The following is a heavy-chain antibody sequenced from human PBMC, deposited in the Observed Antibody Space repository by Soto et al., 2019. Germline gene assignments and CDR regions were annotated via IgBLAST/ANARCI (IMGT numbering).Heavy chain of an antibody. CDR1: GFIFSNYA. J-gene: IGHJ3*01. CDR2: ISIGSGSI. D-gene: IGHD2-15*01. Sequence: GGSLRLSCAASGFIFSNYAMSWVRQAPGKGLEWVSYISIGSGSIFYADSVKGRFTISRDDARNSLFLQMNTLRDEDTAVYYCVRDHRWAFDFWGQGTMVTVSS. V-gene: IGHV3-48*02. CDR3: VRDHRWAFDF.